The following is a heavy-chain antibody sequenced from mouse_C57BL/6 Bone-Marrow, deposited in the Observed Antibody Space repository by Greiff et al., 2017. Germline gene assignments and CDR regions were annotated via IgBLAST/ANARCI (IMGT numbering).Heavy chain of an antibody. CDR3: ARDAYDGYQD. Sequence: EVKLVESGGGLVQSGRSLRLSCATSGFTFSDFYMEWVRQAPGKGLEWIAASRNKANDYTTEYSASVKGRFIVSRDTSQSILYLQMNALRAEDTAIYYCARDAYDGYQDWGQGTLVTVSA. V-gene: IGHV7-1*01. CDR2: SRNKANDYTT. CDR1: GFTFSDFY. J-gene: IGHJ3*01. D-gene: IGHD2-3*01.